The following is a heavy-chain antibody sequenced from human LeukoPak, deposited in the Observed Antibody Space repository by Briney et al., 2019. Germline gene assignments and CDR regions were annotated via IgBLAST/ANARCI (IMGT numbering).Heavy chain of an antibody. J-gene: IGHJ5*02. D-gene: IGHD2-21*02. CDR2: INPNSGGT. Sequence: ASVKVSCKASGYTFTGYYMHWVRQAPGQGLEWMGRINPNSGGTNYAQKFQGRVTMTRDTSISTAYMELSRLRSDDTAVYYCARDSVGGGDCYSWGQGTLVTVSS. CDR3: ARDSVGGGDCYS. CDR1: GYTFTGYY. V-gene: IGHV1-2*06.